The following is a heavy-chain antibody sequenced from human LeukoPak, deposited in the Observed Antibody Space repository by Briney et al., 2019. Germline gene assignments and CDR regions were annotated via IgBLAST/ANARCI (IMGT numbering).Heavy chain of an antibody. CDR3: ARAWGDSSGWVHYYYYYGMDD. D-gene: IGHD6-19*01. J-gene: IGHJ6*02. Sequence: GRSLRLSCAASGFTFSNYAMHWVRQAPGKGLEWVAVISYDGSNKYYADSVKGRLTISRDNSKNTLYPQMNSVRVEDTAVYYCARAWGDSSGWVHYYYYYGMDDWGQGTTDTSP. CDR2: ISYDGSNK. V-gene: IGHV3-30-3*01. CDR1: GFTFSNYA.